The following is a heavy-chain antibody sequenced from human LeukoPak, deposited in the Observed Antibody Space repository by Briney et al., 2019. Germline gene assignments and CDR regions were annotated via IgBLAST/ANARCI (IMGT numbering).Heavy chain of an antibody. Sequence: PGGSLRLSCAASGFTFSSYWMSWVRQAPGKGLEWVANINQDGSEKNYVDSVKGPFTISRDNAKNTLFLQMNSLRAEDTAVYYCANYGKHDYWGQGTLVTVSS. CDR2: INQDGSEK. CDR3: ANYGKHDY. D-gene: IGHD4-17*01. V-gene: IGHV3-7*03. CDR1: GFTFSSYW. J-gene: IGHJ4*02.